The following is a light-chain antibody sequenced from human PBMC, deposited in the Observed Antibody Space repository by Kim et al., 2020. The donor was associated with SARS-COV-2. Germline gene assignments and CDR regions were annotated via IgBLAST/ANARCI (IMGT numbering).Light chain of an antibody. Sequence: DIQMTQSPSSLSTSVGDRVTITCRTSQDITTWLAWYQQRPEKAPKSLIYTASTLQSGVPSRFSGSGSGTNFTLTISSLQPEDFATYFCQQYKTFPLTFGGRTKVDIK. CDR2: TAS. V-gene: IGKV1D-16*01. J-gene: IGKJ4*01. CDR1: QDITTW. CDR3: QQYKTFPLT.